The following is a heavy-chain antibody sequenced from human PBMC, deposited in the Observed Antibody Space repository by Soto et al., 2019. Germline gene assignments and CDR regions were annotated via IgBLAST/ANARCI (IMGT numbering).Heavy chain of an antibody. CDR2: ISYDGSNK. D-gene: IGHD2-15*01. V-gene: IGHV3-30-3*01. Sequence: GGSLRLSCAASGFTFSSYAMHWVRQAPGKGLEWVAVISYDGSNKYYADSVKGRFTISRDNSKNTLYLQMNSLRAEDTAVYYCARENLPRCSGGSCRTIDYYYGMDVWGQGTTVTVSS. CDR3: ARENLPRCSGGSCRTIDYYYGMDV. CDR1: GFTFSSYA. J-gene: IGHJ6*02.